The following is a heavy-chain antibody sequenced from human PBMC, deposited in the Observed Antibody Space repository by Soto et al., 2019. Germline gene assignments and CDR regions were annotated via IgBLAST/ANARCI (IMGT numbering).Heavy chain of an antibody. Sequence: DAKLVESGGGLVRPGGSLSLSCVASGFTFDDYALYWVRQAPGKGLEWVSGLSWNGAATGYADSVKGRFTTSRDNAKNSLYLQISSLRTDDTAIYYCANLPLYGSGFDCWGQGTLVTVSS. CDR2: LSWNGAAT. V-gene: IGHV3-9*01. J-gene: IGHJ4*02. CDR3: ANLPLYGSGFDC. CDR1: GFTFDDYA. D-gene: IGHD3-10*01.